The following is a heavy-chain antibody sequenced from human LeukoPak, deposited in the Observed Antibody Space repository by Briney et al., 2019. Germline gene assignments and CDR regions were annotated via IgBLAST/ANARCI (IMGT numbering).Heavy chain of an antibody. J-gene: IGHJ3*02. CDR3: ARRAGYYDSPLGAFDI. CDR2: MYYRGST. V-gene: IGHV4-39*01. D-gene: IGHD3-22*01. Sequence: PSQTLSLTCTVSVGSLSSSSYYWGWVRQPPGKGVEWVGSMYYRGSTYYNPSLKSRVTISVDTSKNQFSLKLSSVTAAYTAVYYCARRAGYYDSPLGAFDIWGQGTMVSVSS. CDR1: VGSLSSSSYY.